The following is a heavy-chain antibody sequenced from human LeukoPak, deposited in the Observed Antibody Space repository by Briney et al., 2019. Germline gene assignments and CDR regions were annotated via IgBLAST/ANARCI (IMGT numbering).Heavy chain of an antibody. CDR3: ARGHSSGWWYYFDY. J-gene: IGHJ4*02. D-gene: IGHD6-19*01. CDR1: EYNFSSYA. V-gene: IGHV1-3*04. Sequence: ASVKVSCKASEYNFSSYAMHRVRQAPGQRLEWMGWINTGSGNTKYSQKFQDRVTITRDTSASTAYMELSSLRSEDTAKYYCARGHSSGWWYYFDYWGQGTLVTVSS. CDR2: INTGSGNT.